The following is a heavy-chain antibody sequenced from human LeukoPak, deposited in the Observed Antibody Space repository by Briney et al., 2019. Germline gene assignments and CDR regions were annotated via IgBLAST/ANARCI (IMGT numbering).Heavy chain of an antibody. V-gene: IGHV4-59*01. CDR3: ARGMASSSWYPIYYGKDV. CDR1: GGSISSYY. D-gene: IGHD6-13*01. CDR2: IYYSGST. J-gene: IGHJ6*02. Sequence: SETLSLTCTVSGGSISSYYWSWIRQPPGKGLEWIGYIYYSGSTNYNPSLKSRVTISVDTSKNQFSLKLSSVTAADTAVYYCARGMASSSWYPIYYGKDVWGQGTTVTVSS.